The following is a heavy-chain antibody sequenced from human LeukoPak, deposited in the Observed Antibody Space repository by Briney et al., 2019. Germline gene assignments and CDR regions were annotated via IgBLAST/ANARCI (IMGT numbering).Heavy chain of an antibody. Sequence: PGGSLRLSCAASGFTFNNYGMRWVRQAPGKGLEWVAVIWYDGSNKYLADSVKGRFTISRDNSKNTLYLQMNSLRAEDTAIYYCARDYIVTTMKGFDYWGQGTLVTVSS. J-gene: IGHJ4*02. V-gene: IGHV3-33*01. D-gene: IGHD5-12*01. CDR3: ARDYIVTTMKGFDY. CDR1: GFTFNNYG. CDR2: IWYDGSNK.